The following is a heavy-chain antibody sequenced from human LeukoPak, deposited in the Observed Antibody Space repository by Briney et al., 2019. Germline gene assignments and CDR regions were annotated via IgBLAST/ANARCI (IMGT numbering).Heavy chain of an antibody. CDR1: GDSIIGHY. Sequence: SETLSLICTVSGDSIIGHYWSWMRQPPGKGLEWIGYMYYTGATNYNPSLKSRVTMSADTSNNQLSLKLSSVTAADTGVYFCARLLGEKTATNDYWGQGTLVTVFS. CDR2: MYYTGAT. V-gene: IGHV4-59*08. J-gene: IGHJ4*02. CDR3: ARLLGEKTATNDY. D-gene: IGHD5-24*01.